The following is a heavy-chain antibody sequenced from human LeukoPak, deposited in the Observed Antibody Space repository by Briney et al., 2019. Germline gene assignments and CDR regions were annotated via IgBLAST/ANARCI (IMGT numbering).Heavy chain of an antibody. J-gene: IGHJ5*02. V-gene: IGHV3-11*01. CDR2: INIGGTNA. CDR1: GFTFNDYY. Sequence: GSLRLSCAASGFTFNDYYMSWIRQAPGKGLEWLSYINIGGTNAHYADSVKGRFTISRDNAKKSLYLEMNNLRAEDTAVYYCATDGAGFDTWGQGVLVTVSS. CDR3: ATDGAGFDT.